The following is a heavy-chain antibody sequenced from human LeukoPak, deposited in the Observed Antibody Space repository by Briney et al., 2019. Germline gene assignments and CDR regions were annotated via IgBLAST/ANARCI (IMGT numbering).Heavy chain of an antibody. J-gene: IGHJ4*02. Sequence: GGSLRLSCAASGFTFSSYSMNWVRQAPGKGLEWVSAISGSGGSTYYADSVKGRFTISRDNSKNTLYLQMNSLRAEDTAVYYCAKGSSGWYGPYFDYWGQGTLVTVSS. CDR3: AKGSSGWYGPYFDY. CDR1: GFTFSSYS. CDR2: ISGSGGST. D-gene: IGHD6-19*01. V-gene: IGHV3-23*01.